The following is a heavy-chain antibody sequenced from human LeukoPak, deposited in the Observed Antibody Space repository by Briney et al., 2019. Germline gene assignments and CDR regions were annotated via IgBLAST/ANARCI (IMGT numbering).Heavy chain of an antibody. Sequence: GASVKVSCKASGYTFTGYYMYWVRQAPGQGLEWMGWINPNSGGTNYAQKFQGRVTMTRDTSISTAYMELSRLRSDDTAVYYCAFQGGFGELLITGWGQGTLVTVSS. CDR3: AFQGGFGELLITG. CDR2: INPNSGGT. CDR1: GYTFTGYY. V-gene: IGHV1-2*02. D-gene: IGHD3-10*01. J-gene: IGHJ4*02.